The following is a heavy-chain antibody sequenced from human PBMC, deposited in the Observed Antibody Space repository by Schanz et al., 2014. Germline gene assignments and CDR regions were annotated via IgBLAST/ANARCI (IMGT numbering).Heavy chain of an antibody. CDR1: GGTFSSYT. J-gene: IGHJ4*02. V-gene: IGHV1-69*02. CDR3: ARGGYSSGWYDRDIARVDY. CDR2: IISILGIP. Sequence: QVQLVQSGAEVKKPGSSVKVSCKASGGTFSSYTISWVRQAPGQGLEWMGRIISILGIPNYAQKLQGRVTMTTDTSTSTAYMELMSLRSDDTAVYYCARGGYSSGWYDRDIARVDYWGQGTLIAVSS. D-gene: IGHD6-19*01.